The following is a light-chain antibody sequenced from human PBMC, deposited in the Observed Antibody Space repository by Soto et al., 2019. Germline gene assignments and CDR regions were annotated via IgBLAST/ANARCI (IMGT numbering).Light chain of an antibody. V-gene: IGKV1-5*03. J-gene: IGKJ5*01. Sequence: DIQMTQSPSTLSASEGDRVTISCRASQSVSIWLAWYQQKPGKAPKLLIYKASDLESGVPSRFSGSASGTEFTLTISSLQPDDFATYYCQEYNAYSMTFGQGTRLEIK. CDR1: QSVSIW. CDR2: KAS. CDR3: QEYNAYSMT.